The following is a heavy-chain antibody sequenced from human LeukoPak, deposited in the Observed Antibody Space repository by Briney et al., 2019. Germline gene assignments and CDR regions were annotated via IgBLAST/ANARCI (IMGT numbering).Heavy chain of an antibody. Sequence: GRSLRLSCAASGFTFSSYAMNWVRQAPGKGLEWVAGISSGDRTFHAESVKGRFTITRDKSKDTLYLQMNSLRAEDTAVYYCAKDATASPYFHWFDNWGQGTQVIVSS. J-gene: IGHJ4*02. D-gene: IGHD3-9*01. CDR2: ISSGDRT. CDR1: GFTFSSYA. V-gene: IGHV3-23*01. CDR3: AKDATASPYFHWFDN.